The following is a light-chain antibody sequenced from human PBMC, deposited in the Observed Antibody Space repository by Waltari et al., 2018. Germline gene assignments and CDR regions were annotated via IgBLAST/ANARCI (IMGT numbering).Light chain of an antibody. V-gene: IGKV3-20*01. CDR2: GAS. CDR3: QQYVSLPAT. J-gene: IGKJ1*01. CDR1: PSVSKY. Sequence: EIVLTQSPGTLSLSPGDTAILSCRASPSVSKYLAWYQQKPGQAPRPLIFGASSRATGIPDRFIGSGSGTDLSLTISRVEPEDFAVYYCQQYVSLPATFGQGTKVEIE.